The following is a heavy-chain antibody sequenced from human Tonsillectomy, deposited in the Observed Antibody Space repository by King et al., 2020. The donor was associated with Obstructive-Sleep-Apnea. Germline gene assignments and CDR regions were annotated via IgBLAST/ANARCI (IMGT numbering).Heavy chain of an antibody. CDR2: VYSIGTT. CDR3: ARDDVYGSGVDY. D-gene: IGHD3-10*01. V-gene: IGHV4-39*07. J-gene: IGHJ4*02. CDR1: GGSLNSSSYY. Sequence: QLQESGPGLVKPSENLSLTCTVSGGSLNSSSYYWGWIRQPPGKGLEWIGNVYSIGTTYYNPSLESRVTISIDTSKNQFSLRLSSVTAADTAVYYCARDDVYGSGVDYWGQGTLVTVSS.